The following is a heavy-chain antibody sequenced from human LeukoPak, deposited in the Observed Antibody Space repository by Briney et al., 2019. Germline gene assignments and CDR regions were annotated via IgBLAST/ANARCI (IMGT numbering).Heavy chain of an antibody. CDR3: ARGLLQRRDGYNYTPVDY. V-gene: IGHV7-4-1*02. D-gene: IGHD5-24*01. Sequence: EASVKVSCKASGYTFTGYYMHWVRQAPGQGLEWMGWINTNTGNPTYAQGFTGRFVFSLDTSVSTAYLQISSLKAEDTAVYYCARGLLQRRDGYNYTPVDYWGQGTLVTVSS. CDR1: GYTFTGYY. CDR2: INTNTGNP. J-gene: IGHJ4*02.